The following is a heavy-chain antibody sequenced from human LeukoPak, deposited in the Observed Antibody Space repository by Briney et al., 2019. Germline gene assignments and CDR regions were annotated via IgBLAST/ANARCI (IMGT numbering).Heavy chain of an antibody. J-gene: IGHJ4*02. D-gene: IGHD2-21*02. CDR3: ARAVTAIPNY. CDR2: ISSSGSTI. V-gene: IGHV3-11*04. CDR1: GFTFSAYY. Sequence: PGGSLRLSCAASGFTFSAYYMSWIRQAPGKGLECISYISSSGSTIYYADSVKGRFTISRDNAKNSLYLQMNSLRAEDTAVYYCARAVTAIPNYWGQGTLVTVSS.